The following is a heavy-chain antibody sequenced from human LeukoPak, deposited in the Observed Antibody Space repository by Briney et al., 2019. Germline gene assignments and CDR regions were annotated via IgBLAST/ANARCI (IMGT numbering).Heavy chain of an antibody. D-gene: IGHD6-19*01. J-gene: IGHJ4*02. V-gene: IGHV3-30*02. CDR1: GFTFSDFG. Sequence: PGGPLRLSCTASGFTFSDFGMHWVRQAPGKGLEWVAFIQYDGAKDYYADSVRGRFTVSRDNSKNTMYLQMNGLSADDSALYYCAKDQAGGWGQGTLVTVSS. CDR2: IQYDGAKD. CDR3: AKDQAGG.